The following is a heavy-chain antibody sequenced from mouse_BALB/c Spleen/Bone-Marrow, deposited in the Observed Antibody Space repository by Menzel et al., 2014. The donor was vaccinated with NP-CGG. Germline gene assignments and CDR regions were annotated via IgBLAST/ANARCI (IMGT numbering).Heavy chain of an antibody. Sequence: VKLMESGPDLVAPSQSLSITCTVSGFSLTSYGVHWVRQPPGKGLEWLVVIWSDRSTTYNSALKSRLSISKDNSKSQVFLKMNSLQTDDTAMYYCARHRYGAMDYWGQGTSVTVSS. CDR1: GFSLTSYG. CDR2: IWSDRST. CDR3: ARHRYGAMDY. V-gene: IGHV2-6-2*01. J-gene: IGHJ4*01. D-gene: IGHD2-14*01.